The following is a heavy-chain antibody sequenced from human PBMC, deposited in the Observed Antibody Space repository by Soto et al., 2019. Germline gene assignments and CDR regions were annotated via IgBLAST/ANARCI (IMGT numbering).Heavy chain of an antibody. J-gene: IGHJ6*02. Sequence: SQTLSLTCAISGDSVSSNSAAWNWIRQSPSRGLEWLGRTYYRSKWYNDYAVSVKSRITINPDTSKKQFSLQLNSVTPEDTAVYYCAREWYSSSWYHYYYYGMDVWGQGTTVTVSS. CDR1: GDSVSSNSAA. V-gene: IGHV6-1*01. D-gene: IGHD6-13*01. CDR3: AREWYSSSWYHYYYYGMDV. CDR2: TYYRSKWYN.